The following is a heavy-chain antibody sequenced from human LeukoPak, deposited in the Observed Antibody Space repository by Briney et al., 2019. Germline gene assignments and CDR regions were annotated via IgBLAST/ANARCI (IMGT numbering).Heavy chain of an antibody. D-gene: IGHD6-13*01. J-gene: IGHJ6*03. CDR1: GGSISNYF. Sequence: SETLSLTCAVSGGSISNYFWSWIRQPPGKGLECIGYIYYSDSTNYNPSLTSRVTVSVDTSQSQFSLKLSSVTAADTAVYYCARFPYSAECRHYYYMDVWGKGTTVTVSS. V-gene: IGHV4-59*01. CDR2: IYYSDST. CDR3: ARFPYSAECRHYYYMDV.